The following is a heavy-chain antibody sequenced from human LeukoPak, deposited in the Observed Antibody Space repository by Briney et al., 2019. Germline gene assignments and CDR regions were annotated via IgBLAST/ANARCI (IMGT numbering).Heavy chain of an antibody. J-gene: IGHJ6*03. CDR3: ARVSKGLDYGSGSPTLTHYYYYYMDV. Sequence: PGGSLRLSCAASGFTFSSDAMSWVRQAPGQGLEWVSAISGSGGSTYYADSVKGRFTISRDNAKNSLYLQMNSLRAEDTAVYYCARVSKGLDYGSGSPTLTHYYYYYMDVWGKGTTVTVSS. V-gene: IGHV3-23*01. CDR1: GFTFSSDA. CDR2: ISGSGGST. D-gene: IGHD3-10*01.